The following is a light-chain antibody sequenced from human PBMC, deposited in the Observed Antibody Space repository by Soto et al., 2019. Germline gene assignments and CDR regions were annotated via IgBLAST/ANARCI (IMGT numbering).Light chain of an antibody. V-gene: IGKV1-5*03. Sequence: DIQMTQSPSSLSASVLDTVTITFRASQTISSWLAWYQQKPGKAPKLLIYKASTLKSGVPSRFSGSGSGTEFTLTISSLQPDDFATYYCQHYNSYSEEFGQGNKVAIK. CDR3: QHYNSYSEE. CDR1: QTISSW. J-gene: IGKJ1*01. CDR2: KAS.